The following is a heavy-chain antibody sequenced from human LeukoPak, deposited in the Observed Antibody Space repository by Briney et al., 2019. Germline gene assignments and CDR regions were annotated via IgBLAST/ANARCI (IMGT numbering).Heavy chain of an antibody. CDR3: ARVPYCSSTSCFYYFDY. D-gene: IGHD2-2*01. V-gene: IGHV1-69*05. CDR2: IIPIFGTA. CDR1: GGTFSSYA. Sequence: SVKVSCKASGGTFSSYAISWVRQAPGQGLEWMGGIIPIFGTANYAQKFQGRVTITTDESTSTAYMELSSLRSEDTAVYYCARVPYCSSTSCFYYFDYWGQGTLVTVSS. J-gene: IGHJ4*02.